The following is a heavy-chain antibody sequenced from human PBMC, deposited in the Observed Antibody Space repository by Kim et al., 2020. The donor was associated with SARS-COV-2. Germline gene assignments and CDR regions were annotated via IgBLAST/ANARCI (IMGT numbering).Heavy chain of an antibody. D-gene: IGHD1-7*01. Sequence: GGSLRLSCAASGFTFSSYGMHWVRQAPGKGLEWVAVISYDGSNKYYADSVKGRFTISRDNSKNTLYLQMNSLRAEDTAVYYCAKRGTGYNWNYLSLWGQGTMVTVSP. V-gene: IGHV3-30*18. CDR2: ISYDGSNK. CDR3: AKRGTGYNWNYLSL. CDR1: GFTFSSYG. J-gene: IGHJ3*01.